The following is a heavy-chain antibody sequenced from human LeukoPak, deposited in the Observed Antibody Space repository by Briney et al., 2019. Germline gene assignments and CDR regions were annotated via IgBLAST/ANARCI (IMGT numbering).Heavy chain of an antibody. CDR2: INPSGSNT. CDR3: ARSGSSTSCPRDY. Sequence: ASVKVSCKASGYTFTNYYMHWVRQAPGQGLEWMGIINPSGSNTSYAQKFQGRVTMTRDTSTSTVYMELSSLRSEDTAVYYCARSGSSTSCPRDYLGQGTLVTVAS. CDR1: GYTFTNYY. V-gene: IGHV1-46*01. D-gene: IGHD2-2*01. J-gene: IGHJ4*02.